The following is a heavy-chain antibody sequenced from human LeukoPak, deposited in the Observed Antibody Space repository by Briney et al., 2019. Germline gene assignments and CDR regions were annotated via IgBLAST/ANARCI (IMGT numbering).Heavy chain of an antibody. CDR3: ARESSVVAATRDAFDI. D-gene: IGHD2-15*01. V-gene: IGHV4-38-2*02. CDR2: IYHSGST. Sequence: PSETLSLTYTVSGYSISSGYYWGWIRQPPGKGLEWIGSIYHSGSTYYNPSLKSRVTISVDTSKNQFSLKLSSVTAADTAVYYCARESSVVAATRDAFDIWGQGTMVTVSS. J-gene: IGHJ3*02. CDR1: GYSISSGYY.